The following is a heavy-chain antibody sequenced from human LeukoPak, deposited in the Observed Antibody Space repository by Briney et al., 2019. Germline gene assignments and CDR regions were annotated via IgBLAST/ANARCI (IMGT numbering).Heavy chain of an antibody. V-gene: IGHV1-18*01. CDR2: ISGYNGNT. D-gene: IGHD6-13*01. Sequence: ASVKVSCKASGYTFSTYGISWVRQAPGQGLEWMGWISGYNGNTNYAPDLQGRVTVTADTSTSTAYVEVRSLRSDDTAAYYCARDERSAAAGSKGYFDYWGQGTLVTVSS. CDR3: ARDERSAAAGSKGYFDY. J-gene: IGHJ4*02. CDR1: GYTFSTYG.